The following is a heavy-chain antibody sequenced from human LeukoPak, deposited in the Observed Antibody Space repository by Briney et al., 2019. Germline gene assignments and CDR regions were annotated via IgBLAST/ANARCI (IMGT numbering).Heavy chain of an antibody. J-gene: IGHJ4*02. Sequence: GGSLRLSCAASGFTFSSYGMHWVRQAPGKGLEWVSGISWNSGHIGYADSVKGRFTISRDNAKNSLYLQMNSLRAEDAAVYYCAKAPLGRCTGVICYYFDYWGQGTLVTVSS. CDR3: AKAPLGRCTGVICYYFDY. CDR2: ISWNSGHI. CDR1: GFTFSSYG. D-gene: IGHD2-15*01. V-gene: IGHV3-9*01.